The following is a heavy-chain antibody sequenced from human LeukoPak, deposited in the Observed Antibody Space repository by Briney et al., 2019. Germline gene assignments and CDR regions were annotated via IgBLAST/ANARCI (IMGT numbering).Heavy chain of an antibody. D-gene: IGHD6-6*01. J-gene: IGHJ4*02. V-gene: IGHV3-11*01. CDR1: GFIFSDYY. CDR3: TSGSSSVGY. Sequence: PGGSLRLSCAASGFIFSDYYMSWIRQAPGKGLEWVSYTSPTGTDTYCAQSVKGRFTISRDNAKNSLSLHMNSLRAEDTAIYYCTSGSSSVGYWGQGILVTVSS. CDR2: TSPTGTDT.